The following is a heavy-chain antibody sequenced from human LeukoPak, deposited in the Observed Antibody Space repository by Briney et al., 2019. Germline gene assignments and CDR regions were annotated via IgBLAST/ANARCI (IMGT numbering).Heavy chain of an antibody. CDR2: IYYSGTT. J-gene: IGHJ4*02. Sequence: PSETLSLTCTVSGGSISSSSYYWGWIRQPPGKGLEWIGSIYYSGTTYYNPSLKSRVTVSVDTSKNQFSLKLSSVTAADTAVYYCASYYDSSSWYSYFDYWGQGTLVTVSS. CDR1: GGSISSSSYY. D-gene: IGHD6-13*01. V-gene: IGHV4-39*01. CDR3: ASYYDSSSWYSYFDY.